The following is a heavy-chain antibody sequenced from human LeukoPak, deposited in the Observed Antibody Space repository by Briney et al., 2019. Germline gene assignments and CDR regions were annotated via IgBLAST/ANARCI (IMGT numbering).Heavy chain of an antibody. CDR3: ARDSGLKKIPYYAYYYIDV. J-gene: IGHJ6*03. V-gene: IGHV4-59*01. D-gene: IGHD2-15*01. Sequence: PSETLSLTCTVSGGSISSAYWTWIRQPPGKGLEWIGYIYYSETNYNPSLKSRVIISVDTSKNQFSLKLYSVTAADTAVYYCARDSGLKKIPYYAYYYIDVWGKGTRVTVSS. CDR2: IYYSET. CDR1: GGSISSAY.